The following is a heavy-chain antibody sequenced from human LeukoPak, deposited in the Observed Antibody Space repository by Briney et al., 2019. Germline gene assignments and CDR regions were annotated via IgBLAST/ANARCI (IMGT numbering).Heavy chain of an antibody. D-gene: IGHD6-13*01. V-gene: IGHV4-34*01. CDR2: INHSGST. CDR3: ATVAAAGTDDY. J-gene: IGHJ4*02. Sequence: SETLSLTCAVYGGSFSGYYWSWIRQPPGKGLEWIGEINHSGSTNYNPSLKSRVTISVDTSKNQFSLKLSSATAADTAVYYCATVAAAGTDDYWGQGTLVTVSS. CDR1: GGSFSGYY.